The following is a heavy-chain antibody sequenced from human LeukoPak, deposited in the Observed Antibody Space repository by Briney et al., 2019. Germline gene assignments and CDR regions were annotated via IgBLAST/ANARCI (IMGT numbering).Heavy chain of an antibody. CDR1: GFIFSTYA. J-gene: IGHJ4*02. Sequence: GGSLRLSCAASGFIFSTYAMSWVRQAPGKALEWVSTIAGGCNSTYYAESVKGRFTISADNSKNTLNLQMNSLRAEDTAVYYCARAAHGSGSYFIFDYWGPGTLVTVS. CDR3: ARAAHGSGSYFIFDY. V-gene: IGHV3-23*01. D-gene: IGHD3-10*01. CDR2: IAGGCNST.